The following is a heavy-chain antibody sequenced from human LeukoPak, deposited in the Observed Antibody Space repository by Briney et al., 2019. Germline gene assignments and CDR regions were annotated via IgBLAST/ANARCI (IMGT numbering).Heavy chain of an antibody. J-gene: IGHJ4*02. Sequence: GGSLRLSCAASGFTFSTYWMSWVRQAPGKGLEWVANINQDGSAKYYVDFVKGRFAISRDNAKNSLYLQMNSLRAEDTAVYYCARQPFDYWGQGTLVTVSS. CDR1: GFTFSTYW. CDR3: ARQPFDY. D-gene: IGHD6-13*01. CDR2: INQDGSAK. V-gene: IGHV3-7*01.